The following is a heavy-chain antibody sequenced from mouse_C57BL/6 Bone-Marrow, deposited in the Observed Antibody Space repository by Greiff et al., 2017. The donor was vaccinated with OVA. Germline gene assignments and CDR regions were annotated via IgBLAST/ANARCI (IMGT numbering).Heavy chain of an antibody. V-gene: IGHV14-4*01. CDR2: IDPENGDT. D-gene: IGHD2-3*01. J-gene: IGHJ4*01. CDR3: TTDGYYVYYYAMDY. Sequence: EVQLQQSGAELVRPGASVKLSCTASGFNIKDYYMHWVKQRPEQGLEWIGWIDPENGDTEYASKFQGKATITADTSSNTAYLQLSSLTSEDTAVYYCTTDGYYVYYYAMDYWGQGTSVTVSS. CDR1: GFNIKDYY.